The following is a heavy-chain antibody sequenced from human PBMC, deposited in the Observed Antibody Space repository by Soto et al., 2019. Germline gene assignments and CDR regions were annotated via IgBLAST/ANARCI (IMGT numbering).Heavy chain of an antibody. D-gene: IGHD4-17*01. V-gene: IGHV1-18*01. Sequence: QAHLVQSGPEVKKPGASVKVSCKGSGYIFTSYGIAWVRQAPGQGLEWMGWISAHNGNTEYAQKFQGRVTGTRDTSKSTAYLELRSLRSDDPALYYCARGRYGDYWGQGALVTVSS. CDR2: ISAHNGNT. J-gene: IGHJ4*02. CDR1: GYIFTSYG. CDR3: ARGRYGDY.